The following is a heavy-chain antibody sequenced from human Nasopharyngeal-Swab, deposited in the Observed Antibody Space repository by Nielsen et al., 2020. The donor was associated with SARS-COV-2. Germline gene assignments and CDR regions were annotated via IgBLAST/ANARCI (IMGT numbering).Heavy chain of an antibody. J-gene: IGHJ5*02. D-gene: IGHD6-13*01. V-gene: IGHV7-4-1*02. Sequence: WVRQAPGQGLEWMGWINTNTGNPTYAQGFTGRFVFSLDTSVSTAYLQISGLKAEDTAVYYCARKVAAADLYNWFDPWGQGTLVTVSS. CDR2: INTNTGNP. CDR3: ARKVAAADLYNWFDP.